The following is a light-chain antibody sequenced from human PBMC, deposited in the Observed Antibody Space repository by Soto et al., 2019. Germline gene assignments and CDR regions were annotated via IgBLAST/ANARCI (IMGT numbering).Light chain of an antibody. CDR1: QSVKTN. V-gene: IGKV3-15*01. Sequence: EIVMTQSPATLSVSPGESATLSCRASQSVKTNLAWYQQKPGQAPRLLIYGASARATGISARFSGSGSGTEFTLTISSLRSEDFATYYCQQLISYPNTFGQGTRLEIK. J-gene: IGKJ5*01. CDR3: QQLISYPNT. CDR2: GAS.